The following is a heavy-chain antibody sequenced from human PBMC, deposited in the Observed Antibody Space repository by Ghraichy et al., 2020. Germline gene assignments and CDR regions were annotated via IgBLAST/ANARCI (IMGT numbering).Heavy chain of an antibody. CDR3: ARNVVFTIFGAPNPGYFAL. D-gene: IGHD3-3*01. V-gene: IGHV4-34*01. Sequence: ERIGEINHSGSTNYNPSLKSRVTISVDTSKNQFSLKLSSVTAADTAVYYCARNVVFTIFGAPNPGYFAL. CDR2: INHSGST. J-gene: IGHJ2*01.